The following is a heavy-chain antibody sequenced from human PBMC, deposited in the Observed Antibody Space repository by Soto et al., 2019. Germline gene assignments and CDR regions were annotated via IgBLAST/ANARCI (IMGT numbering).Heavy chain of an antibody. CDR2: IYWDDDK. Sequence: QITLKESGPTLVKPTQTLTLTCTFSGFSLTTNGVGVGWIRQPPGKALEWLAFIYWDDDKRYSPSLKSRLTIIKDTSNNQVVLIMTNVDPMDSATYYCADRSPYSSSWNSGWFDSWGQGTLVTVSS. D-gene: IGHD6-13*01. V-gene: IGHV2-5*02. CDR3: ADRSPYSSSWNSGWFDS. J-gene: IGHJ5*01. CDR1: GFSLTTNGVG.